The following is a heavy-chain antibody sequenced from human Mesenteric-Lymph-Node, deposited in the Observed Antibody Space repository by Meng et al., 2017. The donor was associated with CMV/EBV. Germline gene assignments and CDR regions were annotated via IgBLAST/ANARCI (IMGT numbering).Heavy chain of an antibody. CDR3: ANDLTGGFDN. CDR1: GFIFDDYT. D-gene: IGHD7-27*01. CDR2: INWDGTNT. J-gene: IGHJ4*02. Sequence: GGSLRLSCAASGFIFDDYTMHWVRQAPGKGLEWISLINWDGTNTDYADSVKGRFTISRDNTKNSPFLQMNSLRIDDTAVYYCANDLTGGFDNWGQGTLVTVSS. V-gene: IGHV3-43*01.